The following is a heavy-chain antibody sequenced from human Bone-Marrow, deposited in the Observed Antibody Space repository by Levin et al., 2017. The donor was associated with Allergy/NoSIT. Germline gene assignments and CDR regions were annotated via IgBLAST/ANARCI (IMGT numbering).Heavy chain of an antibody. V-gene: IGHV4-39*01. CDR2: IYYSGST. CDR3: ARQRVDVVRGAPRDFDS. Sequence: PSETLSLTCTVSGGSISSISYYWGWIRQPPGKGLEWIGSIYYSGSTYFNPSLKSRVTISVDTSKNQFSLKLNSVTAADTAVYYCARQRVDVVRGAPRDFDSWGQGTLVTVSS. D-gene: IGHD3-10*01. J-gene: IGHJ4*02. CDR1: GGSISSISYY.